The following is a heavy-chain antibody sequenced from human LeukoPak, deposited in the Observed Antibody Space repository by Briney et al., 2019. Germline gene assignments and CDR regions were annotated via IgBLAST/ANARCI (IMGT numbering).Heavy chain of an antibody. D-gene: IGHD6-13*01. CDR2: IIPIFGTA. Sequence: SVKVSCKASGGTFSSYAISWVRQAPGQGLEWMGGIIPIFGTANYAQKFQGRVTITADESTSTAYMELSSLRAEDTAVYYCARGRVSSSWDEGVDYWGQGTLVTVSS. CDR1: GGTFSSYA. J-gene: IGHJ4*02. V-gene: IGHV1-69*13. CDR3: ARGRVSSSWDEGVDY.